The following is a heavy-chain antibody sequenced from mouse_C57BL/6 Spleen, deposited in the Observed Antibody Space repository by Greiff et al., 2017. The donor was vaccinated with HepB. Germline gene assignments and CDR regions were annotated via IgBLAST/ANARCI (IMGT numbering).Heavy chain of an antibody. D-gene: IGHD1-1*01. Sequence: VQLQQPGAELVKPGSSVKLSCKASGYTFTSYWMQWVKQRPGQGLEWIGEIDPSDSYTNYNQKFKGKATLTVDTSSSTAYMQLSSLTSDDSAVYYCARSFITTVVATYWYFDVWGTGTTVTVSS. V-gene: IGHV1-50*01. CDR2: IDPSDSYT. J-gene: IGHJ1*03. CDR3: ARSFITTVVATYWYFDV. CDR1: GYTFTSYW.